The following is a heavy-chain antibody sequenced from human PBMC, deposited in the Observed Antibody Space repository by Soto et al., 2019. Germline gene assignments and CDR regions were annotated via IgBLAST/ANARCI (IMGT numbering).Heavy chain of an antibody. D-gene: IGHD6-6*01. CDR3: ARTRTDTSSSFDH. Sequence: QVQLQESGPGLVRPSQTLSLTCTVSRDSISRGDYYWSWIRQHAGKGLEWIGYVTHGGSSFYNPSLQSRVIISVDTSKNQFALKLTPVTAADTAVYYCARTRTDTSSSFDHWGQGTLVTVSS. CDR1: RDSISRGDYY. V-gene: IGHV4-31*03. CDR2: VTHGGSS. J-gene: IGHJ4*02.